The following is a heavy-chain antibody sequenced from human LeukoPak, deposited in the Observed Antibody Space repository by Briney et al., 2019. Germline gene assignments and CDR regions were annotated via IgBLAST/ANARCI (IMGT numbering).Heavy chain of an antibody. CDR1: GFTFSSYA. J-gene: IGHJ4*02. D-gene: IGHD1-20*01. CDR2: IKHDGTEK. V-gene: IGHV3-7*01. CDR3: ATYNLAASREFDY. Sequence: GGSLRLSCAASGFTFSSYAMTWVRQAPGKGLEWVANIKHDGTEKYYADSVKGRLTISRDNAKNSLYLQMTSLRAEDTAVYYCATYNLAASREFDYWGQGTLVTVSS.